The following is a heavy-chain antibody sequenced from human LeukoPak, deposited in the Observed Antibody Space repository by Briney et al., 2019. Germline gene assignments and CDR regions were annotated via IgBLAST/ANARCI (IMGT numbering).Heavy chain of an antibody. CDR1: GYTFTSYG. V-gene: IGHV1-18*01. J-gene: IGHJ4*02. CDR3: ARGLPNYYDSSGLPY. D-gene: IGHD3-22*01. CDR2: ISAYNGNT. Sequence: ASVKVSCKASGYTFTSYGISWVRQAPGQGLEWMGWISAYNGNTNYAQKLQGRVTVTTDTSTSTAYMELRSLRSDDTAVYYCARGLPNYYDSSGLPYWGQGTLVTVSS.